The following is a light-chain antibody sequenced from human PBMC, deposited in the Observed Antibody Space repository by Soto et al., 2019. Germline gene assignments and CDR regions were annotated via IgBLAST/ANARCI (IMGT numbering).Light chain of an antibody. V-gene: IGKV1-39*01. CDR2: AAS. CDR3: HQDPHWPET. CDR1: QSISSY. Sequence: LQLTQSPSSLSASVGDRVTITCRASQSISSYLNWYQQKPGKAPRLLIYAASSLQSGVPSRFSGSGSGTEFTLTISSLEPDDFAIYYCHQDPHWPETFGQGTKVDI. J-gene: IGKJ1*01.